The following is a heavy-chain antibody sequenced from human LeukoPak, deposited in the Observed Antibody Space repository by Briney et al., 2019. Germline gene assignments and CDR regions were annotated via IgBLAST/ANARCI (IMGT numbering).Heavy chain of an antibody. CDR2: IKSKTDGGTT. V-gene: IGHV3-15*01. Sequence: PGGSLRLSCAASGFTFSSYAMSWVRQAPGKGLEWVGRIKSKTDGGTTDYAAPVKGRFAISRDDSKNTLYLQMNSLKTEDTAVYYCTTAGWELYYFDYWGQGTLVTVSS. D-gene: IGHD1-26*01. CDR1: GFTFSSYA. CDR3: TTAGWELYYFDY. J-gene: IGHJ4*02.